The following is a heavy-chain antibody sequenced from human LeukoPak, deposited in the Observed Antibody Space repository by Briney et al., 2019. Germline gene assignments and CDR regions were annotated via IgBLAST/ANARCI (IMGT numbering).Heavy chain of an antibody. CDR1: GYTCTGYY. J-gene: IGHJ2*01. CDR3: ARYYGDLHWYFDL. CDR2: INPNSGGT. D-gene: IGHD4-17*01. V-gene: IGHV1-2*02. Sequence: ASVKVSCKASGYTCTGYYMHWVRQAPGQGLEWMGWINPNSGGTIYAQKFQGRVTMTRDTSISTAYMELSSLRSDDTAVYYCARYYGDLHWYFDLWGRGTLVTVSS.